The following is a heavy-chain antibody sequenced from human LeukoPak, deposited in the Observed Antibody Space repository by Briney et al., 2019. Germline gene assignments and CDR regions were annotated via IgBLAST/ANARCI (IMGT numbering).Heavy chain of an antibody. D-gene: IGHD1-20*01. CDR1: GFTFSSFW. V-gene: IGHV3-74*01. CDR3: ARGITGSACDY. Sequence: GGSLRLPCAASGFTFSSFWMHWVRQAPGKGLVWVSRINTDGTSISYADSVKGRFTISRDNAKNTLNLQMNSLRAEDMAVYYCARGITGSACDYCGQGTLVTVSP. J-gene: IGHJ4*02. CDR2: INTDGTSI.